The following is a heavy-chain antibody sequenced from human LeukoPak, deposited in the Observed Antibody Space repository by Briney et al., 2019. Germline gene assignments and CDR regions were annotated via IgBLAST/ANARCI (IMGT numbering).Heavy chain of an antibody. Sequence: GGSLRLSCAASGFTFSSYAMSWVRQAPGKGLEWVSAISGSGGSTYYADSVKGRFTISRDNSKNTLYLQMNSLRAEDTAVYYCARGRLWFGELSISEYFQRWGQGTLVTVSS. V-gene: IGHV3-23*01. CDR1: GFTFSSYA. D-gene: IGHD3-10*01. CDR2: ISGSGGST. J-gene: IGHJ1*01. CDR3: ARGRLWFGELSISEYFQR.